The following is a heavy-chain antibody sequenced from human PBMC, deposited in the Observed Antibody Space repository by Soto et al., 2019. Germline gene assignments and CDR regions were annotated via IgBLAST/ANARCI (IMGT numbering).Heavy chain of an antibody. D-gene: IGHD2-2*02. CDR1: GYPFTTYG. V-gene: IGHV1-18*01. Sequence: GXAVKVSCKASGYPFTTYGFIWVRQAPGQGLEWMGWVGTYNGNTNYAQKLQGRVTMTIDTSTNTAYMDLRSLRSDDTAVYYCARDGYTRPDYWGQGTLVTVSS. CDR2: VGTYNGNT. J-gene: IGHJ4*02. CDR3: ARDGYTRPDY.